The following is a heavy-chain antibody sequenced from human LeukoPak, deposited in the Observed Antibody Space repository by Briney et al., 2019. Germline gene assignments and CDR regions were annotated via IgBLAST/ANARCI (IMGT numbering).Heavy chain of an antibody. V-gene: IGHV1-18*01. J-gene: IGHJ5*02. CDR1: GYTFTSYG. CDR3: ARSIAAAVFDP. CDR2: ISAYNGNT. D-gene: IGHD6-13*01. Sequence: ASVTVSCTASGYTFTSYGISWVRQAPGQGLEWMGWISAYNGNTNYVQKLQGRVTMTTDTSTSTAYMELRSLRSDDTAVYYCARSIAAAVFDPWGQGTLVTVSS.